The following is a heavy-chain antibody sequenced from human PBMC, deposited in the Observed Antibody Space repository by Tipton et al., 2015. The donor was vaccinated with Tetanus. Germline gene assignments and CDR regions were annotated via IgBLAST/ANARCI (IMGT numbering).Heavy chain of an antibody. CDR2: IYPGDSDT. J-gene: IGHJ4*02. CDR3: ARAHCTDGVCNFDF. Sequence: QLVQSGGEVKKPGESLKISCKGSGYIFNNYWIGWVRQKPGKGLEWTGIIYPGDSDTRYSPSFQGQVTIPVDKSINTAYLQWSSLKASDPSMFYCARAHCTDGVCNFDFWGQGALVTVAS. V-gene: IGHV5-51*01. D-gene: IGHD2-8*01. CDR1: GYIFNNYW.